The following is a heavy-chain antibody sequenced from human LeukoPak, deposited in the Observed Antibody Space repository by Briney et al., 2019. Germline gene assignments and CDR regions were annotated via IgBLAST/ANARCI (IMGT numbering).Heavy chain of an antibody. V-gene: IGHV3-7*03. CDR2: INHNGNVN. D-gene: IGHD3-16*01. Sequence: GGPLRLSCTVSGFTLSTYWMSWVRQAPEKGLEWVASINHNGNVNYYVDSVKGRFTISRDNAKNSLYLQMSNLRAEDTAVYFCARGGGLDVWGQGATVTVSS. CDR1: GFTLSTYW. J-gene: IGHJ6*02. CDR3: ARGGGLDV.